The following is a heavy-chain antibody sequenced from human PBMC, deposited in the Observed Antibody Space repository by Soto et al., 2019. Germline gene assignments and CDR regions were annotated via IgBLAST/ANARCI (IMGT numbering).Heavy chain of an antibody. CDR2: IIPVLNIA. CDR1: GGTFPNST. D-gene: IGHD1-26*01. Sequence: QVQLVQSGAEMKRPGSSVKVSCEASGGTFPNSTFNWVRQAPGQGLEWMGRIIPVLNIANYAQNFHGRITITAGKSTSTAYLELTSLRSDDTAIYFCARAPTASSPFVYWGQGSLVTVSS. J-gene: IGHJ4*02. V-gene: IGHV1-69*02. CDR3: ARAPTASSPFVY.